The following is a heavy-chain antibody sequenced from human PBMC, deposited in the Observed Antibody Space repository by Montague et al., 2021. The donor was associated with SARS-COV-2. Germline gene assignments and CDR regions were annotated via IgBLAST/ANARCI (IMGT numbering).Heavy chain of an antibody. D-gene: IGHD1-14*01. Sequence: SETLSLTCAVSGGSISSSDWGWIRQPPGKGLEWIGFFYSSGITDSNPSFKSRVSISLDTSKNQVSLKLRSVTTADTAVHYCARETMTGDAFDVWGQGTMVTVSS. CDR3: ARETMTGDAFDV. CDR1: GGSISSSD. J-gene: IGHJ3*01. V-gene: IGHV4-59*12. CDR2: FYSSGIT.